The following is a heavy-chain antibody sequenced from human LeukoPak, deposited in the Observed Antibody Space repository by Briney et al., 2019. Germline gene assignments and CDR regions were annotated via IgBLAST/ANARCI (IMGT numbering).Heavy chain of an antibody. J-gene: IGHJ4*02. V-gene: IGHV3-30*18. Sequence: GRSLRHSCAASGFTFSSYGMHWVRQAPGKGLEWVAVISYDGSNKYYADSVKGRFTISRDNSKNTLYLQMNSLRAEDSAVYYCAKGQQWLARAAYFDYWGQGTLVTVSS. D-gene: IGHD6-19*01. CDR2: ISYDGSNK. CDR3: AKGQQWLARAAYFDY. CDR1: GFTFSSYG.